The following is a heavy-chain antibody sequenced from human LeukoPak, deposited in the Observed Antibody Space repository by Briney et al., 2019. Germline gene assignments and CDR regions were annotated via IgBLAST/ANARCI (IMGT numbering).Heavy chain of an antibody. V-gene: IGHV1-69*05. CDR2: IIPIFGTA. CDR3: ARDRYYDSSGHTLFY. Sequence: SVKVSCKAPGGTFSSYAISWVRQAPGQGLEWMGGIIPIFGTANYAQKFQGRVTITTDESTSTAYMELSSLRSEDTAVYYCARDRYYDSSGHTLFYWGQGTLVTVSS. D-gene: IGHD3-22*01. CDR1: GGTFSSYA. J-gene: IGHJ4*02.